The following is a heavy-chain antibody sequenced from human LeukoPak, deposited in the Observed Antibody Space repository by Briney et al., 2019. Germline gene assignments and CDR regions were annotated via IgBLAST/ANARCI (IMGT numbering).Heavy chain of an antibody. D-gene: IGHD3-3*01. V-gene: IGHV4-39*01. CDR2: INYSGNT. Sequence: SETLSLTCTVSGGSISSSSYYWGWIRQPPGKGLEWIGSINYSGNTYYNPPLKSRVTISVDTSKSQFPLRLSSVTAADTAVYYCARMNVLRFLEWLLSKYYFDYWGQGTLVTVSS. J-gene: IGHJ4*02. CDR1: GGSISSSSYY. CDR3: ARMNVLRFLEWLLSKYYFDY.